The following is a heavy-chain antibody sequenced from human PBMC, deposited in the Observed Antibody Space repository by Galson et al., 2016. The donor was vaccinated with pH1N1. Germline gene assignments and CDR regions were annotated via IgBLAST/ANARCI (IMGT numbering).Heavy chain of an antibody. V-gene: IGHV4-31*03. CDR1: GGSISSGGYY. J-gene: IGHJ4*02. Sequence: LSLTCPVSGGSISSGGYYWSWLRQHPGKGLEWIGYIFYSGSTYYNPSLKSRVTISVDTSKNQFSLRLSSVTAADTAVYYCARLTLLSVEEYYFDYWGQGTLVTVSS. D-gene: IGHD3-10*01. CDR2: IFYSGST. CDR3: ARLTLLSVEEYYFDY.